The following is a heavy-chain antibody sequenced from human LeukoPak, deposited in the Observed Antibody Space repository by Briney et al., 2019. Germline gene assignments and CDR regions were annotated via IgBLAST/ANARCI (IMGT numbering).Heavy chain of an antibody. D-gene: IGHD2-8*01. Sequence: GGSLRLSCAASGFTFGTYAMTWVRQAPGKGLEWVSSVSNSGDYIHYADSVKGRFTISRDNSKNSLYLQMNSLRAEDTAVYYCARALIGYYFDYWGQGTLVTVSS. CDR2: VSNSGDYI. CDR1: GFTFGTYA. CDR3: ARALIGYYFDY. V-gene: IGHV3-21*06. J-gene: IGHJ4*02.